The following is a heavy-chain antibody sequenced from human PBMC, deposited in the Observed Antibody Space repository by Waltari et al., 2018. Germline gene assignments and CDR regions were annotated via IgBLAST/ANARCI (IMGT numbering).Heavy chain of an antibody. Sequence: QVQLVQSGAEVRKPGASVKLSCTASGYTFINFYMVWVRQAPGQGLEWTGIITTSGGSTNYAQKFQGRVTMTRDTSTNTVYMELSSLRSEDTAVYYCARGDYGGNLDYWGQGTLVTVSS. D-gene: IGHD4-17*01. CDR1: GYTFINFY. V-gene: IGHV1-46*01. CDR3: ARGDYGGNLDY. CDR2: ITTSGGST. J-gene: IGHJ4*02.